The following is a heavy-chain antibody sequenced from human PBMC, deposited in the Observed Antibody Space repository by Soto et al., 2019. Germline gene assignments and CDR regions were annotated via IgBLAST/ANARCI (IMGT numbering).Heavy chain of an antibody. Sequence: GGSLRLSCAASRFTFSTYEMNWVRQAPGKGLEWVSYISTSGSTVYYADSVKGRFTISRDNTRNSLYLQMNSLRDEDTALYYCVRYCSTTLCNGVATRTFXYWGQGP. V-gene: IGHV3-48*03. J-gene: IGHJ4*02. CDR1: RFTFSTYE. CDR3: VRYCSTTLCNGVATRTFXY. CDR2: ISTSGSTV. D-gene: IGHD2-2*01.